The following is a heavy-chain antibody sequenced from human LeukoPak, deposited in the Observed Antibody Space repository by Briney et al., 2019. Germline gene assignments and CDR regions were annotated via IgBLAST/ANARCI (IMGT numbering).Heavy chain of an antibody. V-gene: IGHV1-18*04. CDR1: GYTFTSYG. Sequence: ASVKVSCKASGYTFTSYGISWVRQASGQGLEWMGWISAYNGNTNYAQKLQGRVTMTTDTSTSTAYMELRSLRSDDTAVYYCARDRRTMVRGFFDPWGQGTLVTVSS. CDR2: ISAYNGNT. D-gene: IGHD3-10*01. CDR3: ARDRRTMVRGFFDP. J-gene: IGHJ5*02.